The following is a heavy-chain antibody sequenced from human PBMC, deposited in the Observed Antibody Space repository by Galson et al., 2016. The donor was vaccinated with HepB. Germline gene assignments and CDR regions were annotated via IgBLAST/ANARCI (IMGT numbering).Heavy chain of an antibody. CDR2: IIPLFGTP. D-gene: IGHD2-21*01. CDR3: ARGGLEIGRTDLWGMAV. V-gene: IGHV1-69*13. Sequence: SVKVSCKASGGIFNSDSFSWVRQAPGQGLEWVGGIIPLFGTPNYAQTFRDRVTITADESTSTAYLELSSLISDDTAVYYCARGGLEIGRTDLWGMAVWGRGTKVTVSS. J-gene: IGHJ6*02. CDR1: GGIFNSDS.